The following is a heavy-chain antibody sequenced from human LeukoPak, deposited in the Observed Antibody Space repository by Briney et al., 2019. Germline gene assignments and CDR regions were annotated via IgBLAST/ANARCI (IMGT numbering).Heavy chain of an antibody. CDR3: ARDTGIAVAGTNELNY. J-gene: IGHJ4*02. D-gene: IGHD6-19*01. CDR1: GFTFSSYA. V-gene: IGHV3-30-3*01. CDR2: ISYDGSNK. Sequence: GASLRLSCAASGFTFSSYAMHWVRQAPGKGLEWVAVISYDGSNKYYADSVKGRFTISRDNSKNTLYLQMNSLRAEDTAVYYCARDTGIAVAGTNELNYWGQGTLVTVSS.